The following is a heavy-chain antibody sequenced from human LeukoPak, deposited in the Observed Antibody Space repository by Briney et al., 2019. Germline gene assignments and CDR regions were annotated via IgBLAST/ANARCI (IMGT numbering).Heavy chain of an antibody. CDR1: GGTFSSYA. CDR2: IIPIFGTA. V-gene: IGHV1-69*13. CDR3: ARGAGTSYYFDY. J-gene: IGHJ4*02. D-gene: IGHD1-1*01. Sequence: ASVKVSCKASGGTFSSYAISRVRQAPGQGLEWMGGIIPIFGTANYAQKSQGRVTITADESTSTAYMELSSLRSEDTAVYYCARGAGTSYYFDYWGQGTLVTVSS.